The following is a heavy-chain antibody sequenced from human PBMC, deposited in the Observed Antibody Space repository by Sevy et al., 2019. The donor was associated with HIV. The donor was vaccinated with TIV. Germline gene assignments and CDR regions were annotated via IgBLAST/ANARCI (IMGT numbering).Heavy chain of an antibody. J-gene: IGHJ6*02. CDR3: ARDLVVVVTDYYYSYGMDV. Sequence: GGSLRLSCAASGFTVSSNYMSWVRQAPGKGLEWVSVIYSGGSTYYADSVKGRFTISRDNSKNTLYLQMNSLRAEDTAVYYCARDLVVVVTDYYYSYGMDVWGQGTTVTVSS. D-gene: IGHD2-15*01. CDR1: GFTVSSNY. CDR2: IYSGGST. V-gene: IGHV3-53*01.